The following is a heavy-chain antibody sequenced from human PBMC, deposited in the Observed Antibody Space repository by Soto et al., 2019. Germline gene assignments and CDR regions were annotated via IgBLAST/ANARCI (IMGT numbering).Heavy chain of an antibody. CDR3: AKKGLGSLATYCTTGDCHYAFDV. Sequence: ESGGGLVRPGGPLRLSCAASGFTFYNYAMNWVRQAPGKGLEWVSTISGGGDGTYYADSVKGRFTISRDNSRNTVYLQMNSLRAEDTAVYYCAKKGLGSLATYCTTGDCHYAFDVWGQGTLVTVSS. D-gene: IGHD2-8*01. CDR2: ISGGGDGT. J-gene: IGHJ3*01. CDR1: GFTFYNYA. V-gene: IGHV3-23*01.